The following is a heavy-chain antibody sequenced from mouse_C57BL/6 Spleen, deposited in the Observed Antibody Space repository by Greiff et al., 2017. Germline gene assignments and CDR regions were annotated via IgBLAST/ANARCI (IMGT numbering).Heavy chain of an antibody. V-gene: IGHV3-6*01. Sequence: ESGPGLVKPSQSLSLTCSVTGYSIPSGYYWNWIRQFPGNKLEWMGYISYYGSNNYHPSLKNRISITRDTSKNQFFLKLNSVTTEDTATYYCARGGHFGAMDYWGQGTSVTVSS. CDR3: ARGGHFGAMDY. CDR1: GYSIPSGYY. J-gene: IGHJ4*01. CDR2: ISYYGSN.